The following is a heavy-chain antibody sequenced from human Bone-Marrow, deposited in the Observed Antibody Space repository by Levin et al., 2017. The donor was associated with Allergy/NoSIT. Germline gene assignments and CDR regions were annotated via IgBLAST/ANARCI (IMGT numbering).Heavy chain of an antibody. J-gene: IGHJ5*02. Sequence: GESLKISCKASGYTFTNHYIHWVRQAPGQGLEWMGLLNPSGGFTGYAQKFQGRVTMTRDTSTSTVYMDLSSLTFEDTAIYYCDRGGDKWSDGRGYNWFEPWGQGCVVTVSS. V-gene: IGHV1-46*01. CDR2: LNPSGGFT. CDR1: GYTFTNHY. CDR3: DRGGDKWSDGRGYNWFEP. D-gene: IGHD3-10*01.